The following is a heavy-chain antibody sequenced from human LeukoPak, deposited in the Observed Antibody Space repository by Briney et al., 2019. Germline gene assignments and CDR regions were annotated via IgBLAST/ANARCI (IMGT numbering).Heavy chain of an antibody. CDR1: GYTFTSYD. J-gene: IGHJ4*02. Sequence: ASLKVSCKASGYTFTSYDINWVRQATGQGLEWMAWMNPNSGSTGYAQKFQGGVTITRNTSISTAYMELSGLRSEDTAVYYCARGRSTGYPYYFEYWGQGTLVTVSS. CDR3: ARGRSTGYPYYFEY. D-gene: IGHD5-12*01. V-gene: IGHV1-8*03. CDR2: MNPNSGST.